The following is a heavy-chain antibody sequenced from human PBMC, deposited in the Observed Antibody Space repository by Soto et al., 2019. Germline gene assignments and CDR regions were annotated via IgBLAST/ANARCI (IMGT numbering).Heavy chain of an antibody. CDR3: AREYCSGGSCYGGDY. CDR2: ISAYNGNT. J-gene: IGHJ4*02. V-gene: IGHV1-18*01. D-gene: IGHD2-15*01. CDR1: GYTFTTYG. Sequence: GASVKVSCKASGYTFTTYGISWVRQAPGQGPEWMGWISAYNGNTNYAQKLQGRVTMTTDTSTSTAYMELRSLRSDDTAVYYCAREYCSGGSCYGGDYRGQGTLVTVSS.